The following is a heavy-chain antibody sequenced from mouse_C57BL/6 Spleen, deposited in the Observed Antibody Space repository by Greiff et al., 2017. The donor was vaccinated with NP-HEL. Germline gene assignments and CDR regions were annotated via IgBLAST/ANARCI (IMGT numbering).Heavy chain of an antibody. CDR2: IDPSDSYT. J-gene: IGHJ4*01. CDR3: ARHYGSSYGAMDY. CDR1: GYTFTSYW. Sequence: QVQLQQSGAELVMPGASVKLSCKASGYTFTSYWMHWVKQRPGQGLEWIGEIDPSDSYTNYNQKFKGKSTLTVDKSSSTAYMQLSSLTSEDSAVYYCARHYGSSYGAMDYWGQGTSVTVSS. D-gene: IGHD1-1*01. V-gene: IGHV1-69*01.